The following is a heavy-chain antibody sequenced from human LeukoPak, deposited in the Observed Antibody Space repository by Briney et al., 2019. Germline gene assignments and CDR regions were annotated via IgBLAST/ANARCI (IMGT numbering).Heavy chain of an antibody. D-gene: IGHD6-13*01. CDR2: ISYEGSNK. J-gene: IGHJ5*02. Sequence: PGGSLRLSCAASGFTFSSFGMHWVRQAPGKGLEWVAVISYEGSNKNYADSVKGRFTISRDNSKNTLYLQMNSLRAEDTAVYYCAKDGYSSSWYWFKHSWFDPWGQGTLVTVSS. V-gene: IGHV3-30*18. CDR3: AKDGYSSSWYWFKHSWFDP. CDR1: GFTFSSFG.